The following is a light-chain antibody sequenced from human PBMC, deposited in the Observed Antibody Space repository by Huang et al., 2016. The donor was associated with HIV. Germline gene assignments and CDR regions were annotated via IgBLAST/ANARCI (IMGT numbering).Light chain of an antibody. V-gene: IGKV1-6*01. CDR3: LQDYNFPYT. J-gene: IGKJ2*01. Sequence: AIQMTQSPSSLSASVGDRVTITCRASQGIRNDLGWYQQKPGKPPKLLIYAATSLQSGVPSRFSGSGSDTNFTLTISGLQPEDFETYFCLQDYNFPYTFGQGTEVE. CDR1: QGIRND. CDR2: AAT.